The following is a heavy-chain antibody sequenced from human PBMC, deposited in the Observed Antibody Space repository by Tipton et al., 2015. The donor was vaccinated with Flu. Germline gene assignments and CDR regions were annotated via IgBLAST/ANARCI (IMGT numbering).Heavy chain of an antibody. CDR3: ARGFYVLRYFDWLPSWDYYYMDV. Sequence: TLSLTCTVSGGSISSYYWSWIRQPPGKGLEWIGYIYYSGSTNYNPSLKSRVTISVDTSKNQFSLKLSSVTAADTAVYYCARGFYVLRYFDWLPSWDYYYMDVWGKGTTVTVSS. V-gene: IGHV4-59*01. CDR2: IYYSGST. J-gene: IGHJ6*03. D-gene: IGHD3-9*01. CDR1: GGSISSYY.